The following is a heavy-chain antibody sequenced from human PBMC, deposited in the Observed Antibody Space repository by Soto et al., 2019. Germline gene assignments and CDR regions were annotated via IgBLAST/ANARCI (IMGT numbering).Heavy chain of an antibody. Sequence: GESRRLPCAASGFTLSSYWMSWVRQAPGKGLEWVANIKQDGSEKYYVDSVKGRFTISRDNAKNSLYLQMNSLRAEDTAVYYCARVAGTLLYRWGQGT. CDR3: ARVAGTLLYR. CDR1: GFTLSSYW. J-gene: IGHJ4*02. CDR2: IKQDGSEK. D-gene: IGHD6-13*01. V-gene: IGHV3-7*04.